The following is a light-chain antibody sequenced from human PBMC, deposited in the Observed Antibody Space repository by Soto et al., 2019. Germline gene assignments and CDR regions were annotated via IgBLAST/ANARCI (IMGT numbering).Light chain of an antibody. CDR2: ATF. J-gene: IGKJ1*01. CDR3: QQYDTYPRT. V-gene: IGKV1-16*01. Sequence: DIQMTQSPSSLSASVGDRVTITCRASQGIRNYLAWFQQKVGRAPNSLIYATFALQSGVPSRFSGSGSGTNFTLTITSLQPEDFATYYCQQYDTYPRTFGQGTKVEIK. CDR1: QGIRNY.